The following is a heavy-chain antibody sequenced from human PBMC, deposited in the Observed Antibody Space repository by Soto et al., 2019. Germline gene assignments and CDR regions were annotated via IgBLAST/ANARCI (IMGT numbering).Heavy chain of an antibody. CDR3: ARDRQYCSGGSCYFKVYYYYGMDV. CDR1: GFTFSSYS. Sequence: GGSLRLSSAASGFTFSSYSMNWVRQSPGKGLEWVSSISSSSSYIYYADSVKGRFTISRDNAKNSLYLQMNSLRAEDTAVYYCARDRQYCSGGSCYFKVYYYYGMDVWGQGTTVTVS. J-gene: IGHJ6*02. V-gene: IGHV3-21*01. CDR2: ISSSSSYI. D-gene: IGHD2-15*01.